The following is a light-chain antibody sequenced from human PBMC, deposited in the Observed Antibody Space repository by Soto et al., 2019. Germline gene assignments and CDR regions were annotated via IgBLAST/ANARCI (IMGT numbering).Light chain of an antibody. CDR1: QSISIH. J-gene: IGKJ4*01. CDR3: QQYYSYPPLT. CDR2: AAS. V-gene: IGKV1-39*01. Sequence: DIQMTQSPSSLSASVGDRVTITCRASQSISIHLNWYQHKPGKAPKLLIYAASSLESGVPSRFSADGSGTDFTLTISSLQPEDFATYYCQQYYSYPPLTFGGGTKVDIK.